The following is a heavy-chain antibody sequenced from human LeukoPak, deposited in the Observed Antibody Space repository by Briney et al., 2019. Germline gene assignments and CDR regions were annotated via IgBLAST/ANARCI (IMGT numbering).Heavy chain of an antibody. CDR2: VDPEDGET. V-gene: IGHV1-69-2*01. J-gene: IGHJ4*02. CDR1: GYTFTDYY. CDR3: ARGESNYDILTGYLDY. Sequence: GASVKVSCKVSGYTFTDYYMHWVQQAPGKGLERMGLVDPEDGETIYAEKFQGRVTITADTSTDTAYMELSSLRSEDTAVYYCARGESNYDILTGYLDYWGQGTLVTVSS. D-gene: IGHD3-9*01.